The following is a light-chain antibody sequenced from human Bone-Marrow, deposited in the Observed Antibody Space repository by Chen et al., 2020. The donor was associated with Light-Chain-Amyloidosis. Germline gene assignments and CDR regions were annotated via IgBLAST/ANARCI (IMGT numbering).Light chain of an antibody. CDR3: SSYTITNTLV. J-gene: IGLJ1*01. Sequence: QSALTQPASVSGSPGQSLTIPCPGTSSDVGGDNHFSWYQQHPDKAPKLMIYEVTNRPSWVPDRFSGSKSDNTASLTISGLQTEDEADYFCSSYTITNTLVFGSGTRVTVL. V-gene: IGLV2-14*01. CDR1: SSDVGGDNH. CDR2: EVT.